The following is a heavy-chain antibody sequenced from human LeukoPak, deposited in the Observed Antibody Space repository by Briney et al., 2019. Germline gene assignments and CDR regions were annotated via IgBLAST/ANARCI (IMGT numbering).Heavy chain of an antibody. J-gene: IGHJ3*02. CDR2: INAGNGNT. CDR3: ARDISIVGATSAFDI. CDR1: GYTFTSYA. D-gene: IGHD1-26*01. Sequence: ASVKASCKASGYTFTSYAMHWVRQAPGQRLEWMGWINAGNGNTKYSQKFQGRVTITRDTSASTAYMELSSLRSEDTAVYYCARDISIVGATSAFDIWGQGTMVTVSS. V-gene: IGHV1-3*01.